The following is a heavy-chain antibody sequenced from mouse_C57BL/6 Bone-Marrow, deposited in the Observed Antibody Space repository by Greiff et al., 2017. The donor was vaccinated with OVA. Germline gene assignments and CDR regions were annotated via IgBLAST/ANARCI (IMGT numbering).Heavy chain of an antibody. CDR1: GYAFSSSW. CDR3: ARSGYGSSPKYFDV. J-gene: IGHJ1*03. D-gene: IGHD1-1*01. Sequence: QVQLKESGPELVKPGASVKISCKASGYAFSSSWMNWVKQRPGKGLEWIGRIYPGVGDTNYNGKFKGKATLTADKSSSTAYMQLSSLTSEDSAVYFCARSGYGSSPKYFDVWGTGTTVTVSS. CDR2: IYPGVGDT. V-gene: IGHV1-82*01.